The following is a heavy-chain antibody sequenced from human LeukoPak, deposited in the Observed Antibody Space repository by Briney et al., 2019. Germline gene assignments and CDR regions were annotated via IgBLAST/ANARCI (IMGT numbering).Heavy chain of an antibody. V-gene: IGHV3-23*01. J-gene: IGHJ6*03. D-gene: IGHD3-3*01. CDR3: AKDYGPEKDITIFGVDHYYYYMDV. CDR1: GFTFSSYA. CDR2: ISGSGGST. Sequence: PGGSLRLSCAASGFTFSSYAMSWVRQAPGKGLEWVSAISGSGGSTYYADSVKGRFTIPRDNSKNTLYLQMNSLRAEDTAVYYCAKDYGPEKDITIFGVDHYYYYMDVWGKGTTVTVSS.